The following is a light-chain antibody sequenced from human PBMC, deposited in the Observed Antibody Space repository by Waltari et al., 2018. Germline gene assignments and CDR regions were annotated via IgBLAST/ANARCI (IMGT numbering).Light chain of an antibody. CDR3: QQYNKWPT. J-gene: IGKJ1*01. CDR2: GAS. Sequence: EIVMTQSPATLSVSPGERATLSCRASQSISSNLAWYQQKPGQAPRLLIFGASTRATGFPARFMGSGSGTEFTLTISSLQSEDFAVYYCQQYNKWPTFGQGTKVEIK. V-gene: IGKV3-15*01. CDR1: QSISSN.